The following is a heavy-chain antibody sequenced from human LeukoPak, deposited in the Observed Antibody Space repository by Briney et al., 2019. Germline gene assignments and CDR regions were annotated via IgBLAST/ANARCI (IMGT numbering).Heavy chain of an antibody. CDR2: IYSSGGT. J-gene: IGHJ5*02. CDR1: GFSVSSSS. CDR3: TRERAGTQSWVEFDL. V-gene: IGHV3-66*03. D-gene: IGHD3-10*01. Sequence: PGGSLRLSCAASGFSVSSSSMSWVRQAPGKGLEWVSLIYSSGGTFYADSVMGRFTISRDDSKNTLFLQLNSLRAADSAVYYCTRERAGTQSWVEFDLWGQGTLVTVSS.